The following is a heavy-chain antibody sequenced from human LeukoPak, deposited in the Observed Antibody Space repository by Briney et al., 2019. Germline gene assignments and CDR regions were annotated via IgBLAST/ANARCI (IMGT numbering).Heavy chain of an antibody. V-gene: IGHV1-2*02. D-gene: IGHD3-9*01. J-gene: IGHJ5*02. CDR2: INPNSGGT. Sequence: ASVKVSCKASGYTFTGYYMHWVRQAPGQGLEWMGWINPNSGGTNYAQKFQGGVTMTRDTSISTAYMELSRLRSDDTAVYYCAREALGYDILTGYSPFWFDPWGQGTLVTVSS. CDR1: GYTFTGYY. CDR3: AREALGYDILTGYSPFWFDP.